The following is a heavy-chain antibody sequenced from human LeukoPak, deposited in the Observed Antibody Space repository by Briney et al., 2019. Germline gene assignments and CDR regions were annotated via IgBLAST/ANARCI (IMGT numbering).Heavy chain of an antibody. J-gene: IGHJ4*02. Sequence: GGSLRLSCAASGFTFSSYRMNWVRQVPGKGLEWVSSISSSSSYIYYADSVKGRFTISRDNAKNSQYLQMNSLRAEDTAVYYCARGYNNNWYLFDYWGQGTLVTVSS. V-gene: IGHV3-21*01. CDR3: ARGYNNNWYLFDY. D-gene: IGHD6-13*01. CDR1: GFTFSSYR. CDR2: ISSSSSYI.